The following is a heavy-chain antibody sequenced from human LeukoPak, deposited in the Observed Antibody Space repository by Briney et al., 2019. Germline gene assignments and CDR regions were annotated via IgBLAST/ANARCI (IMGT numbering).Heavy chain of an antibody. D-gene: IGHD6-13*01. CDR3: AQAGIAGTETDY. Sequence: SETLSLTCAVYGGSFSGYYWSWIRQPPGKGLEWIGEINHSGSTNYNPSLKSRVTISVDTSKNQFSLKLSSVTAADTAVYYCAQAGIAGTETDYWGQGTLVTVSS. J-gene: IGHJ4*02. CDR2: INHSGST. V-gene: IGHV4-34*01. CDR1: GGSFSGYY.